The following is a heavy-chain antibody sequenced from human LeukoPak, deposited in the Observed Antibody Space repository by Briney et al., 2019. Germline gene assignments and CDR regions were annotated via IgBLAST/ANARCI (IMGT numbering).Heavy chain of an antibody. CDR2: IIPIFGTA. J-gene: IGHJ6*03. D-gene: IGHD3-3*01. V-gene: IGHV1-69*05. Sequence: SVKVSCKASGGTFSSYAISWVQQAPGQGLEWMGGIIPIFGTANYAQKFQGRVTIATDESTSTAYMELSSLRSEDTAVYYCARAIDYDFWSGSYYYMDVWGKGTTVTVSS. CDR3: ARAIDYDFWSGSYYYMDV. CDR1: GGTFSSYA.